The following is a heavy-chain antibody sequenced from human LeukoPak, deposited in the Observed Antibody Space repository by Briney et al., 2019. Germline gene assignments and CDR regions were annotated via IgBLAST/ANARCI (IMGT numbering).Heavy chain of an antibody. CDR3: ATEGPTFGGVIVMATFDY. J-gene: IGHJ4*02. Sequence: KFQGRVTMTTDTSTDTAYMELSSLRSEDTAVYYCATEGPTFGGVIVMATFDYWGQGTLVTVSS. D-gene: IGHD3-16*02. V-gene: IGHV1-24*01.